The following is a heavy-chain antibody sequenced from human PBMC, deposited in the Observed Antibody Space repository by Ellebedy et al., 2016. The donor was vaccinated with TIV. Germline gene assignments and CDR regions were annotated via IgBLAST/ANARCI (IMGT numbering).Heavy chain of an antibody. CDR1: GASITNYF. CDR3: ARGRVDDSGNRIFDY. CDR2: AQ. V-gene: IGHV4-59*01. J-gene: IGHJ4*02. D-gene: IGHD4-11*01. Sequence: SETLSLTCTVSGASITNYFWTWFRQPPGKGLEWIGYAQKYNPSLASRVTISVDTSKNELPLKLTSVTAADTARYYCARGRVDDSGNRIFDYWGPGIQVTVSS.